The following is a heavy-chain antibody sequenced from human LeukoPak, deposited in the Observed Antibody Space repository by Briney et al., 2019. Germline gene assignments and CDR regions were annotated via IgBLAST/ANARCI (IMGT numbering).Heavy chain of an antibody. V-gene: IGHV5-10-1*01. J-gene: IGHJ3*02. D-gene: IGHD3-16*01. Sequence: GESLKISCKGSGYSFTRYWITWVRQMPGKGLEWMGRIDPSDSYTNYSPSFQGHLTISADKSISTAYLQWSSLKASDTAMYYCARALRITFGGGRGAFDIWGQGTMVTVSS. CDR1: GYSFTRYW. CDR3: ARALRITFGGGRGAFDI. CDR2: IDPSDSYT.